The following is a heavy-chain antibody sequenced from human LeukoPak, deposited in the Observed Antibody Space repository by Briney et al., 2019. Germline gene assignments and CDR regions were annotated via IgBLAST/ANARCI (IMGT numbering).Heavy chain of an antibody. CDR2: IRYDENDKNNQ. CDR1: GFIFSNYG. J-gene: IGHJ4*02. CDR3: AQDGASIRFDN. D-gene: IGHD3-16*01. V-gene: IGHV3-30*02. Sequence: AGGSLRLSCAASGFIFSNYGMHWVRQAPGKGLEWVAFIRYDENDKNNQYYADSVKGRFTISRDNSKNTLYLQMNSLRAEDTAVYYCAQDGASIRFDNWGQGTLVTVSS.